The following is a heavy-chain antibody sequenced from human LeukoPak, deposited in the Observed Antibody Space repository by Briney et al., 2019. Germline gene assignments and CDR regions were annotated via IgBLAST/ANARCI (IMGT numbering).Heavy chain of an antibody. V-gene: IGHV4-39*01. CDR1: GDSISSSGFY. CDR2: IYYSGST. CDR3: ARHLIAAVVSDY. Sequence: PSETLSLTCTASGDSISSSGFYWGWIRQPPGKGLEWIGSIYYSGSTYYSPSFKSRVTVSVDTPKNQFSLKLSSVTAADTAVYYCARHLIAAVVSDYWGQGTLVTVSS. D-gene: IGHD6-13*01. J-gene: IGHJ4*02.